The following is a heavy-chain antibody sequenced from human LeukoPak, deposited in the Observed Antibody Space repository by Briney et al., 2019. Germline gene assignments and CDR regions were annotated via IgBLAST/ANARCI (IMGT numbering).Heavy chain of an antibody. Sequence: PGGSLRLSCAASGFTFSSFGMHWVRQAPGKGLEWVAFIRYDGSNQYYVDSVKGRFTISRDNSKNTLYLQMDSLRAEDTAVYYCANVLEYLPQPSYYIDVWGKGTTVTVSS. CDR2: IRYDGSNQ. D-gene: IGHD3-3*01. V-gene: IGHV3-30*02. CDR1: GFTFSSFG. J-gene: IGHJ6*03. CDR3: ANVLEYLPQPSYYIDV.